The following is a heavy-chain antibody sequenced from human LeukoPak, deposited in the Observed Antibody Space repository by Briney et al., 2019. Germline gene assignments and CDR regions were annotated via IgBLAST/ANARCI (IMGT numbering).Heavy chain of an antibody. J-gene: IGHJ4*02. V-gene: IGHV3-23*01. D-gene: IGHD6-19*01. Sequence: GGSLRLSCAASGFTFSSYAMSWVRQAPGKGLEWVSGISGSGTSTYYADSVKGRFTISRDNSKSTLYLQINSLRAEDTAVYYCAKMPVSYSSGWSNFDYWGQGNLVTVSS. CDR3: AKMPVSYSSGWSNFDY. CDR2: ISGSGTST. CDR1: GFTFSSYA.